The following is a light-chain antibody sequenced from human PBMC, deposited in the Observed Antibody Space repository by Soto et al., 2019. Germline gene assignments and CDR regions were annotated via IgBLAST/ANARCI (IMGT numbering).Light chain of an antibody. J-gene: IGKJ1*01. V-gene: IGKV1-5*01. CDR2: DAS. CDR1: QVISSW. CDR3: QQYNSYWS. Sequence: IQMTRRHSTMTAFVGNRVTITVRARQVISSWFACYQQKPGTAPKLLIYDASSLESGVPSRFSGSGSGTEFTLTISSLQPDYFATYYCQQYNSYWSFGQGTKVDIK.